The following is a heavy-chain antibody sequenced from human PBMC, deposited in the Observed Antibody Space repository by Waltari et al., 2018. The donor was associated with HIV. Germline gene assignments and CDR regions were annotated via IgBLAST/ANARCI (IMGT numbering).Heavy chain of an antibody. CDR1: GGSISSSSYY. J-gene: IGHJ4*02. CDR3: ARPYSSSWYYFDY. V-gene: IGHV4-39*01. D-gene: IGHD6-13*01. CDR2: IYYSGST. Sequence: QLQLQESGPGLVKPSETLSLICTVSGGSISSSSYYWGWIRQPPGKGLEWIGSIYYSGSTYYNPSLKSRVTISVDTSKNQFSLKLSSVTAAGTAVYYCARPYSSSWYYFDYWGQGTLVTVSS.